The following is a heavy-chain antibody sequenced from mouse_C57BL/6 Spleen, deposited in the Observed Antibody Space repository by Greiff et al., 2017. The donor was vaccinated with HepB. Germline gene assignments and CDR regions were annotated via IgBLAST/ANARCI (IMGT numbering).Heavy chain of an antibody. Sequence: QVQLKQSGAELVKPGASVKLSCKASGYTFTEYTIHWVKQRSGQGLEWIGWFYPGSGSIKYNEKFKDKATLTADKSSSTVYMELSRLTSEDAAVYFCARHEEGTGRGDWYFDVWGTGTTVTVSS. CDR2: FYPGSGSI. CDR3: ARHEEGTGRGDWYFDV. D-gene: IGHD4-1*01. V-gene: IGHV1-62-2*01. J-gene: IGHJ1*03. CDR1: GYTFTEYT.